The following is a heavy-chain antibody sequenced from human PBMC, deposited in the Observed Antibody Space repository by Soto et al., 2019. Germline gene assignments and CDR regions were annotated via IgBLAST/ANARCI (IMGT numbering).Heavy chain of an antibody. CDR2: IIPIFGTA. Sequence: SVKVSCKASGGTFSSYAISWVRQAPGQGLEWMGGIIPIFGTANYAQKFQGRVPITTDPSTSTAYLELRGLRSDDTAVYSCACVLQLLGYFYYYMDVWGKGTTVTVSS. V-gene: IGHV1-69*05. J-gene: IGHJ6*03. D-gene: IGHD6-6*01. CDR3: ACVLQLLGYFYYYMDV. CDR1: GGTFSSYA.